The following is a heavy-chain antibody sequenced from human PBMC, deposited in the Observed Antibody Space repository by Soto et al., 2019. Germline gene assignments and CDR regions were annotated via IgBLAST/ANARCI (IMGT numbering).Heavy chain of an antibody. CDR2: IYHSGST. Sequence: QVQLQESGPGLVKPSQTLSLSCTVSGDSISRGGYYWNWIRQHPRKGLEWIGYIYHSGSTNYNPSIKSRVTISVDMSKHQLSLESTNATAADTAVYYCVRAGAGAYGLGCFGPWGQGILVTVSS. J-gene: IGHJ5*02. CDR3: VRAGAGAYGLGCFGP. CDR1: GDSISRGGYY. D-gene: IGHD2-21*01. V-gene: IGHV4-31*03.